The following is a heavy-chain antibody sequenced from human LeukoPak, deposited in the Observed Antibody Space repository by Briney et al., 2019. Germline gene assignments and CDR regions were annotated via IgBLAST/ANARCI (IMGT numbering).Heavy chain of an antibody. CDR3: ARIPPTFSSSWDYDY. CDR2: IYYSGST. CDR1: GGSISSYY. D-gene: IGHD6-13*01. Sequence: SETLSLTCTVSGGSISSYYWSWIRQPPGKGLEWIGYIYYSGSTNYNPSLKSRVTISVDTSKNQFSLKLSSVTAADTAVYYCARIPPTFSSSWDYDYRGHETLVTVSS. J-gene: IGHJ4*01. V-gene: IGHV4-59*01.